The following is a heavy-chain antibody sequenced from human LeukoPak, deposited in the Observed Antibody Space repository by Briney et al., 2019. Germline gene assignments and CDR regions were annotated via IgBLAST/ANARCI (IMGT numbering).Heavy chain of an antibody. CDR3: ARGTYDFWSGYRLDY. Sequence: SETLSLTCTVSGGSISSYYWSWIRQPAGKGLEWIGRIYTSGSTNYNPSLKSRVTMSVDTSKNQFSLNLSSVTAADTAVYYCARGTYDFWSGYRLDYWGQGTLVTVSS. J-gene: IGHJ4*02. V-gene: IGHV4-4*07. CDR1: GGSISSYY. D-gene: IGHD3-3*01. CDR2: IYTSGST.